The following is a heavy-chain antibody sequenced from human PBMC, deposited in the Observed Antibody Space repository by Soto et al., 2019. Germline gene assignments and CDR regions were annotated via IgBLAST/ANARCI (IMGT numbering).Heavy chain of an antibody. CDR3: ASIYGSGYSFYYGMDV. J-gene: IGHJ6*02. CDR2: IYYSGST. Sequence: PSETLSLTCTPYGGSISSSSYYWGWIRQPPGKGLEWIGSIYYSGSTYYNPSLKSRVTISVDTSKNQFSLKLSSVTAPATAVYYCASIYGSGYSFYYGMDVWGHVTTFTAS. CDR1: GGSISSSSYY. V-gene: IGHV4-39*01. D-gene: IGHD3-3*01.